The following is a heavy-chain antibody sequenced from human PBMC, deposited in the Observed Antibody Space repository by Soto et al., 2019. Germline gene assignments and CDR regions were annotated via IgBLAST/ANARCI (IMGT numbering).Heavy chain of an antibody. CDR1: GYTFTGYY. CDR3: ARGPYDYVWGSYRHDAFDI. V-gene: IGHV1-2*04. D-gene: IGHD3-16*02. J-gene: IGHJ3*02. CDR2: INPNSGGT. Sequence: ASVKVSCKASGYTFTGYYMHWVRQAPGQGXEWMGWINPNSGGTNYAQKFQGWVTMTRDTSISTAYMELSRLRSDDTAVYYCARGPYDYVWGSYRHDAFDIWGQGTMVTVSS.